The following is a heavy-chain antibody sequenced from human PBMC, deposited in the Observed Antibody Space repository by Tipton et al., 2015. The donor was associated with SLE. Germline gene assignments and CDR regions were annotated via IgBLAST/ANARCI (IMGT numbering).Heavy chain of an antibody. D-gene: IGHD3-16*02. Sequence: TLSLTCTVSGGPISGYYWSWIRQPPGKGLEWIGEINHGGSTNYNPSLKSRVTISVDTSKNQFSLKLSSVTAADTAVYYCAQAHLWGSYRYASDIWGQGTMVTVSS. CDR1: GGPISGYY. J-gene: IGHJ3*02. CDR2: INHGGST. CDR3: AQAHLWGSYRYASDI. V-gene: IGHV4-34*01.